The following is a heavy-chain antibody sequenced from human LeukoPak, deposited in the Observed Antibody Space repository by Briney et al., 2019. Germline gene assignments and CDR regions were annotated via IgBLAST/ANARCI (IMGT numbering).Heavy chain of an antibody. CDR3: ARVAAAAVHD. CDR1: GLTFSSYS. Sequence: GGSLRLSCAASGLTFSSYSMNWVRQAPGQGLEWVPSSSSSSSYIYYADSVKGRFTISRDNAKNSLYLQMNSLRAEDTAVYYCARVAAAAVHDWGQGTLVTVSS. CDR2: SSSSSSYI. D-gene: IGHD6-13*01. J-gene: IGHJ4*02. V-gene: IGHV3-21*01.